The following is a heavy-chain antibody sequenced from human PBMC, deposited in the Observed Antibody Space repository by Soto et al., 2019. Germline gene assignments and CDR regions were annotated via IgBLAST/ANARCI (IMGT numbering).Heavy chain of an antibody. D-gene: IGHD2-15*01. Sequence: GASVKVSCKASGGTFSSYAISWVRQAPGQGLEWMGWISAYNGNTNYAQKLQGRVTMTTDTSTSTAYMELRSLRSDDTAVYYCARAIYIVVVVAATEYNWFDPWGQGTLVTVSS. CDR2: ISAYNGNT. CDR3: ARAIYIVVVVAATEYNWFDP. V-gene: IGHV1-18*01. J-gene: IGHJ5*02. CDR1: GGTFSSYA.